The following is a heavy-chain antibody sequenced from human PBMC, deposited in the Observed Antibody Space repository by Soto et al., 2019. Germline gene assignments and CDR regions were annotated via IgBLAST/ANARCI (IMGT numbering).Heavy chain of an antibody. CDR3: ARLDRAPRXVDFWSSPRSISYPFYP. CDR2: IYPGDSDT. V-gene: IGHV5-51*01. CDR1: GYSFTIYW. J-gene: IGHJ5*02. D-gene: IGHD3-3*01. Sequence: GESLKISCRGSGYSFTIYWIGWVRQMPGKGLEWMGIIYPGDSDTRYSPSFQGQVTISADNSISTAYLQWSSLTASDTTMYYCARLDRAPRXVDFWSSPRSISYPFYPWGQGTLVTVSS.